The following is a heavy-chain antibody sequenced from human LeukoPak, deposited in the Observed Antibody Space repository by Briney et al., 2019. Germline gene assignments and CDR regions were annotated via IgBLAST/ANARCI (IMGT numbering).Heavy chain of an antibody. CDR2: IYYSGST. J-gene: IGHJ4*02. D-gene: IGHD3-22*01. CDR1: GGSISSGGYY. V-gene: IGHV4-31*03. CDR3: ARDTTLGGYPNGFDY. Sequence: SETLSLTCTVSGGSISSGGYYWSWIRQHPGTGLEWIVYIYYSGSTYYNPSLKSRVTISIDTSKNQFSLKLSSVTAADTAIYYCARDTTLGGYPNGFDYWGQGTLVTVSS.